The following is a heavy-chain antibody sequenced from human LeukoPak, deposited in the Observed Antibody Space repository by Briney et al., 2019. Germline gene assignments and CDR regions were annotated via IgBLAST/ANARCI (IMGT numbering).Heavy chain of an antibody. J-gene: IGHJ4*02. CDR3: ARDRAYCGGDCFGY. V-gene: IGHV3-53*01. CDR2: IYSGGST. CDR1: GFTVSSNY. Sequence: GGSVRLSCAASGFTVSSNYMSWVRQAPGKGLEWVSVIYSGGSTYYADSVKGRFTISRDNPKNTLYLQMNSLRAEDTAVYYCARDRAYCGGDCFGYWGQGTLVTVSS. D-gene: IGHD2-21*01.